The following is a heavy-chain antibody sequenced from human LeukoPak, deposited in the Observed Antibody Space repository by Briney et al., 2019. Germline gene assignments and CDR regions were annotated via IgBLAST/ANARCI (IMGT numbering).Heavy chain of an antibody. CDR3: AELGITMIGGV. CDR1: GFTFSSYG. D-gene: IGHD3-10*02. Sequence: GGSLRLSCAVSGFTFSSYGMSWVRQAPGKRLEWVSYISSSGSTIYYADSVKGRFTISRDNAKNSLYLQMNSLRAEDTAVYYCAELGITMIGGVWGKGTTVTISS. CDR2: ISSSGSTI. J-gene: IGHJ6*04. V-gene: IGHV3-48*04.